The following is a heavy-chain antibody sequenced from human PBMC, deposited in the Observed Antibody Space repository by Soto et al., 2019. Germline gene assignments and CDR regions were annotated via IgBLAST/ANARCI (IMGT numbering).Heavy chain of an antibody. D-gene: IGHD6-6*01. J-gene: IGHJ6*02. CDR2: IYQTGST. CDR1: GGSISTINW. Sequence: QVELQEAGPGLVKPSGTLSLTCAVSGGSISTINWWTWVRQPPGKGLDWIGEIYQTGSTSYNPSLESRVTISIDKSKNQFSLKLRSVTAADTAVCYCARVSSRSAFGMDVWGQGATVTVSS. V-gene: IGHV4-4*02. CDR3: ARVSSRSAFGMDV.